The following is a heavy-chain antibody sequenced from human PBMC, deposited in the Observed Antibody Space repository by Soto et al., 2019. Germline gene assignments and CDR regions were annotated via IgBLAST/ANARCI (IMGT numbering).Heavy chain of an antibody. CDR2: ITQSGDRS. Sequence: SLRLSCSASGFTFSNYGVVWVRQAPGKGLEWVSSITQSGDRSYYADSAKGRFTISRDNSKNTLYLQMNGLTPEDTAVYYCARGSYTSTWSWGQGTLVTVSS. CDR1: GFTFSNYG. D-gene: IGHD6-13*01. CDR3: ARGSYTSTWS. J-gene: IGHJ5*02. V-gene: IGHV3-23*01.